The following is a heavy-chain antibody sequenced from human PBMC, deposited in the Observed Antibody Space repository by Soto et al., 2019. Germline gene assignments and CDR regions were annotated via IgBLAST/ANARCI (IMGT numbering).Heavy chain of an antibody. CDR1: GGSISSYY. D-gene: IGHD5-12*01. CDR3: ARTPFVRGYSGYDFDY. V-gene: IGHV4-59*01. J-gene: IGHJ4*02. CDR2: IYYSGST. Sequence: SETLSLTCTVSGGSISSYYWSWIRQPPGKGLEWIGYIYYSGSTNYNPSLKSRVTISVVTSKNQFSLKLSSVTAADTAVYYCARTPFVRGYSGYDFDYWGQGTRVTVSS.